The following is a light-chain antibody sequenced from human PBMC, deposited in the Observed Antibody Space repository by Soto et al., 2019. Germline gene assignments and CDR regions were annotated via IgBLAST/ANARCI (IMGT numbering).Light chain of an antibody. CDR3: QQYGSSPRT. CDR2: GAS. J-gene: IGKJ3*01. V-gene: IGKV3-20*01. CDR1: QSVSSSY. Sequence: EIVLTQSPGTLSLSPGERATLSCRANQSVSSSYLAWYQQKPGQAPRLLIYGASSRATGIPDRFSGSGSGTDFTLTISRLEPEDFAVYYCQQYGSSPRTFGPGTKVDIK.